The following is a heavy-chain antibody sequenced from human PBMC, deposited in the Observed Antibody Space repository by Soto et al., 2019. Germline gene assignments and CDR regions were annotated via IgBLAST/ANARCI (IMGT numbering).Heavy chain of an antibody. CDR3: ARYSGTYSVYGLDI. CDR2: MYHSGNT. J-gene: IGHJ3*02. V-gene: IGHV4-39*01. D-gene: IGHD1-26*01. Sequence: QLHLQESGPGLVKPSETLSLTCTVSGGSIASNYYWGWIRQSPGDGLEWIASMYHSGNTYYNPSLKSRVTISVDTSKNQLSLKVTSVTAADTALYFCARYSGTYSVYGLDIWGQGTMVTVSS. CDR1: GGSIASNYY.